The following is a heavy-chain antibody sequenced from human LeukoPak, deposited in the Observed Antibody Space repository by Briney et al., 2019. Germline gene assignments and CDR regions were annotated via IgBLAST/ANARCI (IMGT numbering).Heavy chain of an antibody. CDR2: ISSSSSYI. Sequence: GGSLRLSCAASEFTFSSYSMNWVRQAPGKGLEWVSSISSSSSYIYYADSVKGRFTISRDNAKNSLYLQMNSLRAEDTAVYYCARALGVAAALGPYYFDYWGQGTLVTVSS. J-gene: IGHJ4*02. CDR1: EFTFSSYS. D-gene: IGHD6-13*01. V-gene: IGHV3-21*01. CDR3: ARALGVAAALGPYYFDY.